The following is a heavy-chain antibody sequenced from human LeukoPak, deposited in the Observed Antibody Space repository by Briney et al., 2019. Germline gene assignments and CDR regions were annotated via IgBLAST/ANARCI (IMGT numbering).Heavy chain of an antibody. V-gene: IGHV3-30*04. Sequence: GGSLRLSCAASGFTFSSYAMHWVRQAPGKGLEWVAVIPYDGSNKYYADSVKGRFTISRDNSKNTLYLQMNSLRAEDTAVYHCARGRPHGNDYWGQGTLVTVSS. J-gene: IGHJ4*02. CDR2: IPYDGSNK. CDR1: GFTFSSYA. CDR3: ARGRPHGNDY. D-gene: IGHD4-23*01.